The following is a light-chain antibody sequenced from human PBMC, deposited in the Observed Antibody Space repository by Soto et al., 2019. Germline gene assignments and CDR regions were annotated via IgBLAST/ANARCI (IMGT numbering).Light chain of an antibody. CDR2: EVT. CDR3: SSYTSTNTPYV. V-gene: IGLV2-14*01. Sequence: QSVLTQPASGSGSPGQSITISCTGSSSDVGAYNFVSWYQHHPGRAPKLILYEVTTRPSGVSSRFSGSKSGNTASLTISGLQADDEATYYCSSYTSTNTPYVFGTGTKVTVL. J-gene: IGLJ1*01. CDR1: SSDVGAYNF.